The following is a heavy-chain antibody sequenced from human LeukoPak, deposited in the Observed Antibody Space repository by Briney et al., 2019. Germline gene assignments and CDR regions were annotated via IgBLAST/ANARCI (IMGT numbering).Heavy chain of an antibody. CDR3: ARAAIAVAGTIGDY. J-gene: IGHJ4*02. Sequence: PGGSLRLPCAASGFTFSSYSMNWVRQAPGKGLEWVSSISSSSSYIYYADSVKGRFTISRDNAKNSLYLQMNSLRAEDTAVYYCARAAIAVAGTIGDYWGQGTLVTVSS. CDR1: GFTFSSYS. CDR2: ISSSSSYI. D-gene: IGHD6-19*01. V-gene: IGHV3-21*01.